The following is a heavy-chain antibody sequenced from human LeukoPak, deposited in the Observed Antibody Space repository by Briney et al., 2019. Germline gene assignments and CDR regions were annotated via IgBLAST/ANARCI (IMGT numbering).Heavy chain of an antibody. V-gene: IGHV1-18*01. D-gene: IGHD4-17*01. Sequence: ASVKVSCRASGYTFTTYGISWVRQAPGQGLEWMGWISAYNGNTNYAQKLQGRVTMTTDTSTSTAYMELRSLRSDDTAVYYCARSDYGDSPFDYWGQGTLVTVSS. CDR2: ISAYNGNT. CDR3: ARSDYGDSPFDY. J-gene: IGHJ4*02. CDR1: GYTFTTYG.